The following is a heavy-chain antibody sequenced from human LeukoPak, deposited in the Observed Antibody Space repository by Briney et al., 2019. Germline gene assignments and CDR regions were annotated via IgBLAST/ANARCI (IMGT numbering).Heavy chain of an antibody. CDR3: ARGHSAWYDY. D-gene: IGHD6-19*01. CDR2: IYSGGST. V-gene: IGHV3-53*01. CDR1: GFTVSSND. J-gene: IGHJ4*02. Sequence: GGSLRLSCAASGFTVSSNDMSWVRQAPGKGLECISVIYSGGSTDYADSVKGRLTISRDNSKNTLYLQMNSLRAEDSAIYYCARGHSAWYDYWGQGTLVTVSS.